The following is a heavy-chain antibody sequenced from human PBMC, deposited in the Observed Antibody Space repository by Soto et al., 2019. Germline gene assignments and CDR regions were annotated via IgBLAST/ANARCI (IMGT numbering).Heavy chain of an antibody. CDR1: RLPFNSYA. CDR3: GAQDYVAKGYHFET. J-gene: IGHJ4*02. V-gene: IGHV3-30*09. D-gene: IGHD4-17*01. CDR2: ISYDGSNK. Sequence: PGGSLRLSCAACRLPFNSYAMHWVRQAPGKGLEWVAVISYDGSNKYYNPSLKSRVAISIDSSKTRFSLNMNSVTTADTAVYYCGAQDYVAKGYHFETWGQGTMVTVSS.